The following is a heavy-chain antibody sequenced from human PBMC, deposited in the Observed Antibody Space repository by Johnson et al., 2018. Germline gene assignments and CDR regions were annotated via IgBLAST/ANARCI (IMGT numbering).Heavy chain of an antibody. V-gene: IGHV4-4*07. Sequence: QVQLVESGPGLVKASETLSLSCTVSGGSIRSYYWSWIRQSAGKGLEWIGCVYSTGSTTYNPSRKRRVTMSVDLAKNQFSRKVRSVTAAATAVYYCAGGLPGPDYYYGMDVWGQGTTVTVSS. D-gene: IGHD3-10*01. CDR2: VYSTGST. J-gene: IGHJ6*02. CDR1: GGSIRSYY. CDR3: AGGLPGPDYYYGMDV.